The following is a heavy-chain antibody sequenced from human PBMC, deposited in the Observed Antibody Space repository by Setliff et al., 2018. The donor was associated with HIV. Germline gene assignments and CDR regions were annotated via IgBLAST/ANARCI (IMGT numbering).Heavy chain of an antibody. V-gene: IGHV4-31*03. J-gene: IGHJ5*02. CDR1: GGSVNSGGFY. CDR3: ARDSLRHRDLEWSHNWFDP. CDR2: IYHSGNA. Sequence: SETLSLTCTVSGGSVNSGGFYWSWVRQHPERGLEWIGFIYHSGNAYYNPSLKSRAKISVDTSKNQFSLKLTSVTVADTALYFCARDSLRHRDLEWSHNWFDPWGQGTLVTVSS. D-gene: IGHD3-3*01.